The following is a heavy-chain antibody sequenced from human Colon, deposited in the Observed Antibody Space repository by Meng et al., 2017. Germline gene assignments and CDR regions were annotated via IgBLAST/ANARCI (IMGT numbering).Heavy chain of an antibody. CDR2: TYYSGST. CDR1: GGALISSSYY. J-gene: IGHJ5*02. Sequence: QLQLQESGPGLVKPSETLSLTCTVSGGALISSSYYWGWIRQPPGKGLEWIGSTYYSGSTYYNPSLKSRVTISVDTSKNQFSLKLSSVTAADTAVYYCARRLWNNYYDSSGYARWFDPWGQGTLVTVSS. D-gene: IGHD3-22*01. V-gene: IGHV4-39*01. CDR3: ARRLWNNYYDSSGYARWFDP.